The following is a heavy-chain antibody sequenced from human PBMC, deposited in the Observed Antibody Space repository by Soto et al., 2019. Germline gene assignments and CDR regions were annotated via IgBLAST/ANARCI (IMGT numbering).Heavy chain of an antibody. J-gene: IGHJ4*02. CDR1: GYTFTSYA. CDR3: ARSLMMIFGVVTRFDY. D-gene: IGHD3-3*01. V-gene: IGHV1-3*05. CDR2: INAGNGNT. Sequence: QVQLVQSGAEEKKPGASVKVSCKASGYTFTSYAMHWVRQAPGQRLEWMGWINAGNGNTKYSQKFQGRVTITRDTSASTAYMELSSRRSEDTAVYYCARSLMMIFGVVTRFDYWGQGTLVTVSS.